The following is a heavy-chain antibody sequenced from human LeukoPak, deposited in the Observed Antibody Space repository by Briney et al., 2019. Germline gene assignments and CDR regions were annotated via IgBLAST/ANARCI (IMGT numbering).Heavy chain of an antibody. D-gene: IGHD6-19*01. Sequence: PGGSLRLSCAASGFTFSSYSMNWVRQAPGKGLEWISYITGSSSTIYYADSVKGRFTVSRDNAKNSLYLQMNSLRDEDTAVYYCARVRITVTGGGYLDYWGKGTLVTVSS. CDR3: ARVRITVTGGGYLDY. V-gene: IGHV3-48*02. CDR1: GFTFSSYS. CDR2: ITGSSSTI. J-gene: IGHJ4*02.